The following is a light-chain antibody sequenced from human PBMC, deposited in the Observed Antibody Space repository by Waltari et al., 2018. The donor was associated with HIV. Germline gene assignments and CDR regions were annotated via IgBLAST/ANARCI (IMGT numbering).Light chain of an antibody. Sequence: QSALTQPPSASGSPGQSVTISCAATSSDIGLYNFVSWYQHPPGKAPKLMISEVSRRPSGVPDRFSGSKSGNTASLTVSGLQAEDEAAYYCFSYAGNNYLLFGGGTKLTVL. CDR2: EVS. CDR3: FSYAGNNYLL. V-gene: IGLV2-8*01. CDR1: SSDIGLYNF. J-gene: IGLJ2*01.